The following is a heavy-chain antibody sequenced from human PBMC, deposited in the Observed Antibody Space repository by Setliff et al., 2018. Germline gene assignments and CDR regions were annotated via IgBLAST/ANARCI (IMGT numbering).Heavy chain of an antibody. D-gene: IGHD3-10*01. V-gene: IGHV4-4*07. CDR2: VQVGGTS. CDR3: VREGRNYYNGIDV. Sequence: SETLSLTCTISGVSISGYFWSWLRQPAGKGLEWIGRVQVGGTSTYNPSLKSRVTTSVDTSKNQFSLRLTSVTAADTAVYYCVREGRNYYNGIDVWGQGTTVTVSS. CDR1: GVSISGYF. J-gene: IGHJ6*02.